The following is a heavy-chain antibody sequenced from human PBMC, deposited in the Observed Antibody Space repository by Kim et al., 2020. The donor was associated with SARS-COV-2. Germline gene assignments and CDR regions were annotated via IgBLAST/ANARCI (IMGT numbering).Heavy chain of an antibody. D-gene: IGHD3-22*01. Sequence: ADSVKGRFTNSRDNSKNTLYMQKTSLRAEDTAVYYCAKDHHYYDSSGYSHWGQGTLVTVSS. CDR3: AKDHHYYDSSGYSH. J-gene: IGHJ4*02. V-gene: IGHV3-23*01.